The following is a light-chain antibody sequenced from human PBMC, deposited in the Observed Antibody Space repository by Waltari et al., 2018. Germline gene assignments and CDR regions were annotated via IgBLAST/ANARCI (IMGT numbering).Light chain of an antibody. CDR2: DAS. V-gene: IGKV1-33*01. Sequence: DIQMTQSHASLSAAVVDSFTITCQASQGINNFLNWYQQRQVKAPDLLIYDASNLETGVPSRFSGSGSGTDFTFTISSVQPEDIATYYCQQHYSLPITFGQGTRLEIK. CDR3: QQHYSLPIT. CDR1: QGINNF. J-gene: IGKJ5*01.